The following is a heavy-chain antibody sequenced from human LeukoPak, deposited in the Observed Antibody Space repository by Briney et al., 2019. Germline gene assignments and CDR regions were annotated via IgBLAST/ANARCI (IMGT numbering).Heavy chain of an antibody. J-gene: IGHJ4*02. D-gene: IGHD3-10*01. V-gene: IGHV3-13*01. Sequence: GGSLRLSCAASGFTFSSYDMHWVRQATGKGLEWVSAIGTAGDTYYPGSVKGRFTISRENAKNSLYLQMNSLRAGDTAVYYCARVYGSGRIYDYWGQGTLVTVSS. CDR2: IGTAGDT. CDR1: GFTFSSYD. CDR3: ARVYGSGRIYDY.